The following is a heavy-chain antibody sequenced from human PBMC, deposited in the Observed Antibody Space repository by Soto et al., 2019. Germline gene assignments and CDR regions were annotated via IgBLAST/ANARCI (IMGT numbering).Heavy chain of an antibody. D-gene: IGHD3-3*01. CDR2: ISAYNGNT. Sequence: QVQLVQSGAEVKKPGASVKVSCKASGYTFTSYGISWVRQAPGQGLEWMGWISAYNGNTNYAQKLQGRVTMTTDTSTSTAYRELRSLRSDDTAVYYCARAYYDFWSGYPSYYYYMDVWGKGTTVTVSS. CDR1: GYTFTSYG. V-gene: IGHV1-18*01. J-gene: IGHJ6*03. CDR3: ARAYYDFWSGYPSYYYYMDV.